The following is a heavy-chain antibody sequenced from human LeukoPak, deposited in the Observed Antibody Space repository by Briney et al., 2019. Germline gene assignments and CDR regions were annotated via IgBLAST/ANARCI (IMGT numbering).Heavy chain of an antibody. CDR2: ISASGDST. V-gene: IGHV3-23*01. Sequence: GGSLRLSCVAYGFTFSSHALSWVRQAPGKGLEWVSAISASGDSTYYADSVKGRFTIFRDNSKSTLYLQMNSLRAEDTAVYYCAKVLVGADYYFDYWGQGTLVTVSS. J-gene: IGHJ4*02. CDR3: AKVLVGADYYFDY. D-gene: IGHD1-26*01. CDR1: GFTFSSHA.